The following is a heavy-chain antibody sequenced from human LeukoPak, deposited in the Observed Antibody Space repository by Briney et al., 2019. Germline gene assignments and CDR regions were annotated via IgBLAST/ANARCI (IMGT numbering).Heavy chain of an antibody. CDR2: IFYSGSS. CDR1: GDSLGGSRYY. CDR3: VRHLHPYAQVCDH. J-gene: IGHJ4*02. V-gene: IGHV4-39*01. Sequence: SETLSLTCTVSGDSLGGSRYYWGWIRQSPGKGLEWVASIFYSGSSSYHPSLKSRVTMSVDTSNNQLSLKLTSVTASDTAVYYCVRHLHPYAQVCDHWGQGTLVTVSS.